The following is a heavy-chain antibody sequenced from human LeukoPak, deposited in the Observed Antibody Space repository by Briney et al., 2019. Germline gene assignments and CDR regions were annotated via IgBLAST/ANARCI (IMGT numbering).Heavy chain of an antibody. V-gene: IGHV1-8*01. Sequence: ASVKVSCKASGYTFTSYDINWVRQATGQGLEWMGWMNPKSGSTGYAQKFQGRVTMTRDTSISTAYMELRSLRSEDTAVYYCARGPYYYGSRSYYEDYYYYYYMDAWAKGTTVTVSS. CDR3: ARGPYYYGSRSYYEDYYYYYYMDA. D-gene: IGHD3-10*01. CDR2: MNPKSGST. J-gene: IGHJ6*03. CDR1: GYTFTSYD.